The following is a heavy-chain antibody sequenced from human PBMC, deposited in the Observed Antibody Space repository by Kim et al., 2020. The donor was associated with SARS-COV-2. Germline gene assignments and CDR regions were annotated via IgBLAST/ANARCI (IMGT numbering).Heavy chain of an antibody. CDR2: IWYDGSNK. CDR1: GFTFSSYG. J-gene: IGHJ4*02. CDR3: ARAPPLLWFGGPLDY. Sequence: GGSLRLSCAASGFTFSSYGMHWVRQAPGKGLEWVAVIWYDGSNKYYADSVKGRFTISRDNSKNTLYLQMNSLRAEDTAVYYCARAPPLLWFGGPLDYWGQGTLVTVSS. D-gene: IGHD3-10*01. V-gene: IGHV3-33*01.